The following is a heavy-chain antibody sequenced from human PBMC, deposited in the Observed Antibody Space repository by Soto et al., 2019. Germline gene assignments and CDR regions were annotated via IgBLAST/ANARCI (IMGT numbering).Heavy chain of an antibody. CDR3: ARDRLGYYGMDV. J-gene: IGHJ6*02. CDR1: GGTFSSYA. CDR2: IIPIFGTE. V-gene: IGHV1-69*13. D-gene: IGHD2-21*01. Sequence: SVKVSCKASGGTFSSYAISWVRQAPGQGLEWMGGIIPIFGTENYAQKFQGRVTITADESTSTAYMELSSLRSEDTAVYYCARDRLGYYGMDVWGQGTTVTVSS.